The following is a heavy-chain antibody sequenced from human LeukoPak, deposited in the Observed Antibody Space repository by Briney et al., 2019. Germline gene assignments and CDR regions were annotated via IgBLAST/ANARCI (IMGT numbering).Heavy chain of an antibody. CDR1: GFTFSSYG. Sequence: GGSLRLSCAASGFTFSSYGMHWVRQAPGKGLEWVAVIWYDGSNKYHADSVKGRFTISRDNSKNTLYLQMNSLRAEDTAVYYCARDPTGNPAASSIDYWGQGTLVTVSS. CDR2: IWYDGSNK. CDR3: ARDPTGNPAASSIDY. J-gene: IGHJ4*02. V-gene: IGHV3-33*01. D-gene: IGHD2-2*01.